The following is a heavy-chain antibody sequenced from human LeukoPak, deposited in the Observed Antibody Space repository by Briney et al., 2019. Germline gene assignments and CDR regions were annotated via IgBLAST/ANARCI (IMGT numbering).Heavy chain of an antibody. CDR2: IYYSGST. CDR3: ARPTGGDIVVVPAAIPHDAFDI. Sequence: SETLSLTCTASGGSISSSSYYWGWIRQPPGKGLEWIGSIYYSGSTYYNPSLKSRVTISVDTSKNQFSLKLSSVTAADTAVYYCARPTGGDIVVVPAAIPHDAFDIWGQGTMVTVSS. J-gene: IGHJ3*02. V-gene: IGHV4-39*01. CDR1: GGSISSSSYY. D-gene: IGHD2-2*01.